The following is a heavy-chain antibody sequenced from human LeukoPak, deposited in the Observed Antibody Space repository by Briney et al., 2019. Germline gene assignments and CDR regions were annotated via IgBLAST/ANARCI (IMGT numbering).Heavy chain of an antibody. CDR3: ARATVTTTALAY. Sequence: SVKVSCKASGGTFSIYAISWVRQAPGQGLEWMGGIIPISGIANYAQKFQGRVTITADESTSTAYMELSSLRSEDTAVYYCARATVTTTALAYWGQGTLVTVSS. V-gene: IGHV1-69*13. CDR2: IIPISGIA. D-gene: IGHD4-17*01. J-gene: IGHJ4*02. CDR1: GGTFSIYA.